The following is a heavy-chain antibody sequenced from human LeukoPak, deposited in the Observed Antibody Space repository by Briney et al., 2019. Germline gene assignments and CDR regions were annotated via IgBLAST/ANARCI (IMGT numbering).Heavy chain of an antibody. CDR3: ARGGNVDTAMVLGEYYYYYMDV. CDR1: GGSFSGYY. J-gene: IGHJ6*03. D-gene: IGHD5-18*01. CDR2: IYYSGTS. V-gene: IGHV4-34*01. Sequence: SETLSLTCAVYGGSFSGYYWSWIRQPPGKGLEWIASIYYSGTSYYNPSLRSRVTISVDTSKNQFSLKLSSVTAADTAVYYCARGGNVDTAMVLGEYYYYYMDVWGKGTTVTISS.